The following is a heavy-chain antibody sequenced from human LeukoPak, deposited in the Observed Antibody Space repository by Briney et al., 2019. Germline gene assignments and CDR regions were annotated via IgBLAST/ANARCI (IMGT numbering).Heavy chain of an antibody. V-gene: IGHV3-30-3*01. CDR3: ARDLNYGDFFDAFDI. CDR1: GFTFSSYA. Sequence: GGSLRLSCAASGFTFSSYAMHWVRQAPGKGLEWVAVISYDGSNKYYADSVKGRFTISRDNSKNTLYLQMNSLRAEDTAVYYCARDLNYGDFFDAFDIWGQGTMVTVSS. D-gene: IGHD4-17*01. CDR2: ISYDGSNK. J-gene: IGHJ3*02.